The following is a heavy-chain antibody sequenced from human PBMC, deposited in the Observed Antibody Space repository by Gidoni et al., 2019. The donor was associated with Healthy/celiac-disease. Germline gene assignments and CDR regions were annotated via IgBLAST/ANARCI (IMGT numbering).Heavy chain of an antibody. V-gene: IGHV1-69*01. D-gene: IGHD4-17*01. CDR1: GGTFSSYA. CDR2: IIPIFGTA. J-gene: IGHJ4*02. Sequence: QVQLVQSGAEVKKPGSSVKVSCKASGGTFSSYAISWVRQAPGQGLEWMGGIIPIFGTANYAQKFQGRVTITADESTSTAYMELSSLRSEDTAVYYCARGRTLLRWSPLEESYFDYWGQGTLVTVSS. CDR3: ARGRTLLRWSPLEESYFDY.